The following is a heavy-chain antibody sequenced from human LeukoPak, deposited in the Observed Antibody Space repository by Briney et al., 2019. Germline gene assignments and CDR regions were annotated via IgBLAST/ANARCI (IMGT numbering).Heavy chain of an antibody. J-gene: IGHJ4*02. CDR3: ARDSAVYGDYEYYFDY. CDR1: GFTFSSYA. CDR2: ISSNGGST. V-gene: IGHV3-64*01. D-gene: IGHD4-17*01. Sequence: GGSLRLSCAASGFTFSSYAMHWVRQAPGKGLEYVSAISSNGGSTYYANSVKGRFTISRDNSKNTLYLQMGSLRAEDMAVYYCARDSAVYGDYEYYFDYWGQGTLVTVSS.